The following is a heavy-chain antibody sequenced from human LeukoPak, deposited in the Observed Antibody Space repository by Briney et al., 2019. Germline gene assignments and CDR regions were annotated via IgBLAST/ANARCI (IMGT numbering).Heavy chain of an antibody. CDR3: AKTSTGNTYDSFDF. CDR2: ITGSGGLT. V-gene: IGHV3-23*01. D-gene: IGHD5-18*01. Sequence: TGGSLRLSCVASGFTFNKYAMSWVRQAPGKGLEWVSSITGSGGLTDYADSVKGRLTISRDNSKNTLSLQMNSLRAEDTALYYCAKTSTGNTYDSFDFWGPGTLVTVSS. CDR1: GFTFNKYA. J-gene: IGHJ4*02.